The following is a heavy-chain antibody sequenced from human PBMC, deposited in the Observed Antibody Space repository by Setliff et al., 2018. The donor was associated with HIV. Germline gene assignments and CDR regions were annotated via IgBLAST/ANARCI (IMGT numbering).Heavy chain of an antibody. D-gene: IGHD6-19*01. CDR1: GGSISNHY. V-gene: IGHV4-59*11. Sequence: SETLSLTCSVSGGSISNHYWSWIRQPPGKGLDWFGYIYYTGSTNYNPSLRFRVTISLDTAKKQFSLKLSSVTAADTAVYFCARETRSGWYDLAYWGQGTLVTVSS. J-gene: IGHJ4*02. CDR3: ARETRSGWYDLAY. CDR2: IYYTGST.